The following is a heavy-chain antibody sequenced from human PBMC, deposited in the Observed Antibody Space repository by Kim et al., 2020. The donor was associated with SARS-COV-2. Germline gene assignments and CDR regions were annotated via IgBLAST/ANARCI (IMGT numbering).Heavy chain of an antibody. V-gene: IGHV3-7*04. CDR1: GFTFSNYW. Sequence: GGSLRLSCEASGFTFSNYWMNWVRQAPGKGLEWVAKIQQDGSAKYYVASVRGRFTISRDNAKNSLYLQMSSLSAEDTAVYYCARGYCSSDSCYGLDYFDSWGQGILVTVSS. CDR3: ARGYCSSDSCYGLDYFDS. J-gene: IGHJ4*02. D-gene: IGHD2-15*01. CDR2: IQQDGSAK.